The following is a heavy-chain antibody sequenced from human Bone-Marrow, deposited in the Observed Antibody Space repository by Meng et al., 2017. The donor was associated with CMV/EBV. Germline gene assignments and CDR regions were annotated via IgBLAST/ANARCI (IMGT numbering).Heavy chain of an antibody. CDR2: INWSSNAV. V-gene: IGHV3-48*01. J-gene: IGHJ4*02. D-gene: IGHD1-1*01. CDR3: ARVPDTGTHYSDYFDY. Sequence: GESLKISCAASGLTFTTYSMNWVRQAPGKGLEWISYINWSSNAVSYADSVRGRFTISRDNSKNTLYLQMNSLRAEDTAVYYCARVPDTGTHYSDYFDYWGQGTLVTVSS. CDR1: GLTFTTYS.